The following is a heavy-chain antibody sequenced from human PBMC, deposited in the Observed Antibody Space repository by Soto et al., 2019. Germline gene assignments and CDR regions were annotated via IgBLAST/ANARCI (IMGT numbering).Heavy chain of an antibody. Sequence: QVQLVESGGGMVQPGRSLRLSCAASGFTFSSYAMHWVRQAPGKGLEWVAVISYDGSNKYYADSVKGRFTISRDNSKNTLYLQMNSLRAEDTAVYYCARSSGSYYYYYYYYGMDVWGQGTTVTVSS. CDR1: GFTFSSYA. CDR3: ARSSGSYYYYYYYYGMDV. CDR2: ISYDGSNK. V-gene: IGHV3-30-3*01. D-gene: IGHD3-10*01. J-gene: IGHJ6*02.